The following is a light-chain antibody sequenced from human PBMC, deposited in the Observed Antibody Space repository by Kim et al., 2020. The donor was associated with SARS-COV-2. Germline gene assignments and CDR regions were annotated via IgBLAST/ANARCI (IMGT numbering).Light chain of an antibody. CDR2: GKN. CDR3: ISRDRSAHHWV. CDR1: SLRNFY. J-gene: IGLJ3*02. V-gene: IGLV3-19*01. Sequence: SSELTQDPAVSVALGQTVRITCQGDSLRNFYASWYQQKPGQAPILVTYGKNSRASWIPDRFSGSSSGNTASLTITGAQAEDEADYYCISRDRSAHHWVFGGGTQLTVL.